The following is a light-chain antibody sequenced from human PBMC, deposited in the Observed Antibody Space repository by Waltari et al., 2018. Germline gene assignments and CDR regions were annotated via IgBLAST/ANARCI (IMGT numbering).Light chain of an antibody. CDR1: QGINTY. CDR3: QRFGNSPMYA. V-gene: IGKV3D-11*01. Sequence: TLSLSPGERAILSCRASQGINTYLAWYQQKPGQAPRLLIYDSSTRAPGIPDRFSGSGSGTEFTLTINSLEPEDFAVYFCQRFGNSPMYAFGQGTKVEMK. J-gene: IGKJ2*01. CDR2: DSS.